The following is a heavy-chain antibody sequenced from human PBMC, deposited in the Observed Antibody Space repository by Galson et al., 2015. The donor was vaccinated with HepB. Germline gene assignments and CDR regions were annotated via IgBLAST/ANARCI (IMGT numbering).Heavy chain of an antibody. V-gene: IGHV3-30*02. D-gene: IGHD3-10*01. CDR1: GFTFSSYG. CDR2: IRYDGSNK. J-gene: IGHJ4*02. CDR3: AKDQLWFGEYLHGSLDY. Sequence: SLRLSCAASGFTFSSYGMHWVRQAPGKGLEWVAFIRYDGSNKYYADSVKGRFTISRDNSKNTLYLQMNSLRAEDTAVYYCAKDQLWFGEYLHGSLDYWGQGTLVTVSS.